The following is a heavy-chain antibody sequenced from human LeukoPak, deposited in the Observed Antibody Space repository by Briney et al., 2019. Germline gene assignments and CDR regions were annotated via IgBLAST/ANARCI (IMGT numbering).Heavy chain of an antibody. CDR1: GYSFTSYW. J-gene: IGHJ3*02. CDR3: AWSGGYCSSTSCHTGHGAFDI. CDR2: IYPGDSDT. V-gene: IGHV5-51*01. Sequence: GESLKISCKCSGYSFTSYWIGWVRQMPGKGLEWMGIIYPGDSDTRYSPSFQGQVTISADKSISTAYLQWSSLKASDTAMYYCAWSGGYCSSTSCHTGHGAFDIWGQGTMVTVSS. D-gene: IGHD2-2*02.